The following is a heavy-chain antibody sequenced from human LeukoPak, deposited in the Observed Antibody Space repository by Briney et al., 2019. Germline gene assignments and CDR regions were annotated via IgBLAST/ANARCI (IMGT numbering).Heavy chain of an antibody. CDR1: GASLSNYH. D-gene: IGHD1-1*01. CDR2: IYISGST. J-gene: IGHJ5*02. Sequence: SETLSLICTVSGASLSNYHWSWVRQPAGKGLEVNGRIYISGSTKYNPSLKSRVTMSVDTSKNQFSLKLSSVTAADTAVYYCARDSGTPFDPWGQGTLVTVSS. CDR3: ARDSGTPFDP. V-gene: IGHV4-4*07.